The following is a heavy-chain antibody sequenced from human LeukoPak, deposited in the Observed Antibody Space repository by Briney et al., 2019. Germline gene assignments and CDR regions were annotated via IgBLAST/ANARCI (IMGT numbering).Heavy chain of an antibody. CDR3: ARDRPVPGYCSSTSCRRSVDY. V-gene: IGHV1-18*04. CDR1: GYTFTDYY. Sequence: GSVKVSCKASGYTFTDYYMHWVRQAPGQGLEWMGWISAYNGNTNYAQKLQGRVTMTTDTSTSTAYMELRSLRSDDTAVYYCARDRPVPGYCSSTSCRRSVDYWGQGTLVTVSS. D-gene: IGHD2-2*01. J-gene: IGHJ4*02. CDR2: ISAYNGNT.